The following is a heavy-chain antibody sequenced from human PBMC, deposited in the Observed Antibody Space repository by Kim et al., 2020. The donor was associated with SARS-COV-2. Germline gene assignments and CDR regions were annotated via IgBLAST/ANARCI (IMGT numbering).Heavy chain of an antibody. CDR3: AKVRQRYPTRRVGYYFD. D-gene: IGHD6-25*01. CDR1: GFTFSSYA. V-gene: IGHV3-23*03. Sequence: GGSLRLSCAASGFTFSSYAMSWVRQAPGKGLEWVSVIYSGGSSTYYADSVKGRFTISRDNSKNTLYLQMNSLRAENTAVYYCAKVRQRYPTRRVGYYFD. J-gene: IGHJ4*01. CDR2: IYSGGSST.